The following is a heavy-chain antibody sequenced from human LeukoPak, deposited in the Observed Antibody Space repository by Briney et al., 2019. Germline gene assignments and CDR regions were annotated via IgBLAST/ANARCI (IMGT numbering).Heavy chain of an antibody. CDR2: INSDGSST. CDR3: AINGGGDSGYGNFDY. CDR1: GFTFSSYW. V-gene: IGHV3-74*01. J-gene: IGHJ4*02. Sequence: GGSLRLSCAASGFTFSSYWMHWVRQAPGKGLVWVSRINSDGSSTSYADSVKGRFTISRDNAKNTLYLQMNSLRAEDTAFYYCAINGGGDSGYGNFDYWGQGTLVTVSS. D-gene: IGHD5-12*01.